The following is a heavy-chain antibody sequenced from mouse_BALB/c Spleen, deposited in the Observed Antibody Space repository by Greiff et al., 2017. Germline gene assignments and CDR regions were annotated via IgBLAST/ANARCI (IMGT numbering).Heavy chain of an antibody. V-gene: IGHV8-8*01. CDR3: ARIDYYGNYGDY. D-gene: IGHD2-1*01. CDR1: GFSLSTSGMG. Sequence: QVTLKESGPGILQPSQTLSLTCSFSGFSLSTSGMGVGWIRQPSGKGLEWLAHIWWDDDKYYNTALKSGLTISKDTSKNQVFLKIASVDTADTATYYCARIDYYGNYGDYWGQGTTLTVSS. CDR2: IWWDDDK. J-gene: IGHJ2*01.